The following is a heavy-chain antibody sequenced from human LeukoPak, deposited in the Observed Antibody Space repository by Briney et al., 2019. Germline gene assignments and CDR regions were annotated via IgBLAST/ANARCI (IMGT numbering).Heavy chain of an antibody. CDR3: ARSLGSGSYYEGFDY. CDR1: GYSFTSYW. CDR2: IYPGDSDT. V-gene: IGHV5-51*01. Sequence: GESLKISCKGSGYSFTSYWIGWVRQMPGKGLEWMGIIYPGDSDTRYSPSFQGQVTISADKSISTAYLQWSSLKTSDTAMYYCARSLGSGSYYEGFDYWGQGTLVTVSS. J-gene: IGHJ4*02. D-gene: IGHD1-26*01.